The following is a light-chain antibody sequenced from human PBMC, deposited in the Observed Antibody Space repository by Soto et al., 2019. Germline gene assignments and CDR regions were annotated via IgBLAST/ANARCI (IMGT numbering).Light chain of an antibody. CDR3: QQYGGSPRT. Sequence: EIILTQFPATLSVSPGERATLSCRASESVSSNLAWYQQKPGQAPRLLIHGASNRATGIPDRFSGSGSGTDFTLTITRLEPEDFAVYYCQQYGGSPRTFGQGTKVDIK. CDR1: ESVSSN. CDR2: GAS. V-gene: IGKV3-20*01. J-gene: IGKJ1*01.